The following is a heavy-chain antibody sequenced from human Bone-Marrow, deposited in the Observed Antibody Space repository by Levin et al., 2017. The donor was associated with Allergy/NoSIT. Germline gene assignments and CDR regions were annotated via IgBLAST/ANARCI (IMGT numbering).Heavy chain of an antibody. D-gene: IGHD5-12*01. CDR3: ARGHSAYDRIVDY. Sequence: PGGSLRLSCAASGFTFSNYAMHWVRQAPGKGLEWVTVISYDGSNKYYADSVKGRFTISRDNSKNTLYLQMISLRAEDTAVYYCARGHSAYDRIVDYWGQGTLVTVSS. V-gene: IGHV3-30-3*01. CDR2: ISYDGSNK. CDR1: GFTFSNYA. J-gene: IGHJ4*02.